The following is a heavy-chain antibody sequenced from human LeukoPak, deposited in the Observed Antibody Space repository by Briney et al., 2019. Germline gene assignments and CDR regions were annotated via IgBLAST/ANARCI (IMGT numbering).Heavy chain of an antibody. CDR3: AKVPGRYLDFLWYFDL. J-gene: IGHJ2*01. CDR1: GDSFSSFH. D-gene: IGHD3-9*01. V-gene: IGHV4-59*01. Sequence: SETLSLTCSVSGDSFSSFHWHWXRQPPGKGLEWIGYIFHTGSTNYNPSLERRVTMPVDTSKNQFSLHLTSVTAADTAVYYCAKVPGRYLDFLWYFDLWGRGTLVTVSS. CDR2: IFHTGST.